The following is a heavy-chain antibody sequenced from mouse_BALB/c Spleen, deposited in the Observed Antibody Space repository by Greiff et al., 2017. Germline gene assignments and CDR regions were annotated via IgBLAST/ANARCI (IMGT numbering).Heavy chain of an antibody. Sequence: VQLQESGPGLVAPSQSLSITCTVSGFSLTGYGVNWVRQPPGKGLEWLGMIWGDGSTDYNSALKSRLSISKDNSKSQVFLKMNSLQTDDTARYYCARAPRSSYEDWYFDVWGAGTTVTVSS. CDR2: IWGDGST. V-gene: IGHV2-6-7*01. CDR3: ARAPRSSYEDWYFDV. D-gene: IGHD1-1*01. J-gene: IGHJ1*01. CDR1: GFSLTGYG.